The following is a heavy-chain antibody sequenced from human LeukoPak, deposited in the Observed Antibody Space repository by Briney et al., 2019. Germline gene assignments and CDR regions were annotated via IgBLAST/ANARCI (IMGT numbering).Heavy chain of an antibody. J-gene: IGHJ6*02. Sequence: QAGGSLRLSCAASGFTFSSYSFNWVRQVPGKGLEWVSVIYSGGSTYYADSVKGRFTISRHNSKNTLYLQMNSLRAEDTAVYYCARSYGSSWQPHYYYGMDVWGQGTTVTVSS. CDR3: ARSYGSSWQPHYYYGMDV. D-gene: IGHD6-13*01. CDR1: GFTFSSYS. CDR2: IYSGGST. V-gene: IGHV3-53*04.